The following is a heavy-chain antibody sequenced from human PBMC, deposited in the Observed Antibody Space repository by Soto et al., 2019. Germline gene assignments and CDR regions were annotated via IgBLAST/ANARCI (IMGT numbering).Heavy chain of an antibody. J-gene: IGHJ5*02. CDR1: GGSVSSANYF. CDR2: ILHSGSS. V-gene: IGHV4-61*01. CDR3: ARGMYKSGWNLDL. Sequence: SKTLSINRPVSGGSVSSANYFWSWVRQPPGGGLEWIAYILHSGSSMYNPSLKSRVTISLSTSKTQFSLRLTSVTAADTAVYYCARGMYKSGWNLDLWGQGIVVTVSS. D-gene: IGHD6-19*01.